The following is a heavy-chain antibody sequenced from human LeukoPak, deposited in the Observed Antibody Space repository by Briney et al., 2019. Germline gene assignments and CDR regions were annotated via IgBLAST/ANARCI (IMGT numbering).Heavy chain of an antibody. J-gene: IGHJ4*02. D-gene: IGHD3-3*01. Sequence: GGSLRLSCAASGFTFSSYWMHWVRQAPGKGLVWVSRINSDGSSTSYADSVKGRFTMSRDNSKNTLFLQMNSLRAEDTAVYYCAKATTPTISRYYFDDWGQGTLVTVSS. V-gene: IGHV3-74*01. CDR3: AKATTPTISRYYFDD. CDR1: GFTFSSYW. CDR2: INSDGSST.